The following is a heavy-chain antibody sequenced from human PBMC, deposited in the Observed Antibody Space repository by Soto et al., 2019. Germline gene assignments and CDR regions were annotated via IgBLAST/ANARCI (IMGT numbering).Heavy chain of an antibody. V-gene: IGHV3-74*01. CDR2: ISPDGNTA. J-gene: IGHJ4*02. Sequence: EDQLVQSGGGLVQPGGSLRLSCEASGFTFSTYWIHWVRQAPGEGLVWVSRISPDGNTAHYADSVKGRFTSARDIARNTVYLQMTSLRGDDTAIDYCVGMILGNRDYWGQGSLVTVSS. CDR1: GFTFSTYW. D-gene: IGHD3-22*01. CDR3: VGMILGNRDY.